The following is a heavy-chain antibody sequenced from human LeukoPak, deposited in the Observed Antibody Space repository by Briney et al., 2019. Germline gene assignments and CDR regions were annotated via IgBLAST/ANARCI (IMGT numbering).Heavy chain of an antibody. D-gene: IGHD6-13*01. Sequence: SETLSLTCAVSGGSISSSNWWSWVRQPPGKGLEWIGEIFYSGSTNYNPSLKSRVTISVDTYKNQFSLKLSSVTAADTAVYYCARLISSSWYNWFDPWGQGTLVTVSS. V-gene: IGHV4-4*02. CDR1: GGSISSSNW. CDR2: IFYSGST. J-gene: IGHJ5*02. CDR3: ARLISSSWYNWFDP.